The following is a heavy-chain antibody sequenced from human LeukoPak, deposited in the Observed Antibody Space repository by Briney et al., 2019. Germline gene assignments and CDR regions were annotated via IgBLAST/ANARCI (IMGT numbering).Heavy chain of an antibody. Sequence: GGSLRLSCAASGFTFDDYGMSWVRQAPGKGLEWVSGIIWNGGSTGYADSVKGRFTISRDNAKNSLYLQINSLRAEDTALYYCARGYCSSTSCYTWFRDAFDIWGQGTMVTFSS. CDR2: IIWNGGST. V-gene: IGHV3-20*04. CDR3: ARGYCSSTSCYTWFRDAFDI. D-gene: IGHD2-2*02. CDR1: GFTFDDYG. J-gene: IGHJ3*02.